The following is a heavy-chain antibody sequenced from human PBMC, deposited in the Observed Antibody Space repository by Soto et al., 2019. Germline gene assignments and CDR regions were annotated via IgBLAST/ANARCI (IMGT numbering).Heavy chain of an antibody. CDR3: ARDLAAVPRAFDY. D-gene: IGHD6-13*01. Sequence: QVQLQESGPGLLKPSETLSLTCTVSGGSISSYFYIWVRQPPGKGLEWIGSVYYTWNTDYNPSLKSRVTISVDTSKTQFSLNLRSVTAADTAVYYCARDLAAVPRAFDYWGRGTLVTVSS. V-gene: IGHV4-59*01. CDR2: VYYTWNT. CDR1: GGSISSYF. J-gene: IGHJ4*02.